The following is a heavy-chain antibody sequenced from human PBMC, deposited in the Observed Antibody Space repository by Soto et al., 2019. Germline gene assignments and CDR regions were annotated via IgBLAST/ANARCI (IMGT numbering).Heavy chain of an antibody. CDR3: ARHRFESYDILTGYYFGIPYYFDY. CDR1: GGSISSYY. J-gene: IGHJ4*01. Sequence: SETLSLTCTVPGGSISSYYWSWIRQPPGKGLEWIGYIYYSGSTNYNPSLKSRVTISVDTSKNQFSLKLSSVTAADTAVYYCARHRFESYDILTGYYFGIPYYFDYWGQGTLVTVSS. V-gene: IGHV4-59*08. CDR2: IYYSGST. D-gene: IGHD3-9*01.